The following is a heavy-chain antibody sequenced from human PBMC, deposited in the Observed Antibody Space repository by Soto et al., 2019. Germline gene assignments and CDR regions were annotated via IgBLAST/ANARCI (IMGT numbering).Heavy chain of an antibody. Sequence: PGGSLRLSCAASGFTFSTFAMHWVRQAPGKGLDWVAVISYDGSNKYYADSVKGRFTISRDNSKNTLYLQMNSLRAEDTAVYYCARDTAGGSGYYYIFDYWGQGTLVTVSS. D-gene: IGHD3-22*01. CDR1: GFTFSTFA. V-gene: IGHV3-30-3*01. CDR2: ISYDGSNK. CDR3: ARDTAGGSGYYYIFDY. J-gene: IGHJ4*02.